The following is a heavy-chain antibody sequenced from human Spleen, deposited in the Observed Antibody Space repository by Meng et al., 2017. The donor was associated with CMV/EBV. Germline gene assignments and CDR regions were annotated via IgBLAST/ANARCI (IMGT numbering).Heavy chain of an antibody. CDR3: ARDVSRYSGDYYYGMDV. J-gene: IGHJ6*02. D-gene: IGHD1-26*01. CDR2: ISSSGSTI. Sequence: GGSLRLSCAASGFTFSDYYMSWIRQAPGKGLEWVSYISSSGSTIYYADSVKGRFTISRDNAKNSLYLQMNSLRAEDTAFFYCARDVSRYSGDYYYGMDVWGQGTTVTVSS. V-gene: IGHV3-11*01. CDR1: GFTFSDYY.